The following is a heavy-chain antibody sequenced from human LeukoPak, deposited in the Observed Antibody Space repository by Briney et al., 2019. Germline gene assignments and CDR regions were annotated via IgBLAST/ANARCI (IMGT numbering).Heavy chain of an antibody. CDR1: GFTFSSYW. J-gene: IGHJ5*02. D-gene: IGHD1-26*01. Sequence: PGGSLRLSCAASGFTFSSYWMSWVRRAPGKGLEWVAKINQDGSEKYYVDSVKGRFTISRDNAKNSLFLQMNSLRAEDTAVYYCARDAFSSIAGATKLSWFDPWGQGTLVTVSS. CDR3: ARDAFSSIAGATKLSWFDP. V-gene: IGHV3-7*05. CDR2: INQDGSEK.